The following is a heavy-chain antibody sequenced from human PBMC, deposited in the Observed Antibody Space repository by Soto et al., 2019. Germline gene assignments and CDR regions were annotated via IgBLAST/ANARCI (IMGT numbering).Heavy chain of an antibody. CDR2: IWYDGSNK. CDR1: GLAFIGYA. V-gene: IGHV3-33*08. J-gene: IGHJ4*02. Sequence: PWGSLYLSCAASGLAFIGYALHWVHQAPGKGLEWVAVIWYDGSNKYYADSVKGRFTISRDNSKNTLYLQMNSLRAEDTAVYYCAREDYGDSSMYYCGQGTLVTVSS. CDR3: AREDYGDSSMYY. D-gene: IGHD4-17*01.